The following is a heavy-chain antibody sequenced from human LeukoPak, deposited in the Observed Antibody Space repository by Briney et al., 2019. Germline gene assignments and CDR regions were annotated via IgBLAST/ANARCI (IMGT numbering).Heavy chain of an antibody. Sequence: PSETLSLTCTVSGASIRGGAYYWSWIRRHPGKGLEWIGYIYSSGGTFYNPSLKSRVTISVDTSKNQFSLKLSSVTAADTAVYYCARDSPVDAFDIWGQGTMVTVSS. CDR2: IYSSGGT. J-gene: IGHJ3*02. V-gene: IGHV4-31*03. CDR3: ARDSPVDAFDI. CDR1: GASIRGGAYY.